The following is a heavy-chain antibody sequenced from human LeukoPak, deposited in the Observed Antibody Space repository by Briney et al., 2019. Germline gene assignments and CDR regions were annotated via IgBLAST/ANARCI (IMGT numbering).Heavy chain of an antibody. CDR3: ATSGTRGVINGH. J-gene: IGHJ4*02. CDR1: GFTFSSYW. V-gene: IGHV3-7*03. D-gene: IGHD3-10*01. Sequence: PGGSLRLSCAASGFTFSSYWMSWVRQAPGKGLEWVANIKQDGSEKYYVDSVKGRFTISRDNAKKSLYLQMNSLRVEDTAVYYCATSGTRGVINGHWGQGTLVTVSS. CDR2: IKQDGSEK.